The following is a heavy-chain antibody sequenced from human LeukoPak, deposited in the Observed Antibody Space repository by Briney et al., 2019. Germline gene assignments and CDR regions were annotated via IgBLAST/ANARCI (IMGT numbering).Heavy chain of an antibody. CDR2: ISTYNGNT. CDR1: GYTFTNYG. CDR3: ARGWELSI. D-gene: IGHD3-10*01. J-gene: IGHJ3*02. V-gene: IGHV1-18*01. Sequence: ASVKVSCKASGYTFTNYGISWVRQAPAQGPEWMGWISTYNGNTNYAQKLQDRVTMTTDTSTSTAYMELRSLRSDDTALYYCARGWELSIWGQGTMVTVSS.